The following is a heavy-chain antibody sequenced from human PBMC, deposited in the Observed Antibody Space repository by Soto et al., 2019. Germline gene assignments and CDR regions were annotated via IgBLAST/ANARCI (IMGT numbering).Heavy chain of an antibody. D-gene: IGHD6-19*01. J-gene: IGHJ6*02. CDR1: GGSISSYY. Sequence: SETLSLTCTVSGGSISSYYWSWIRQPPGKGLEWIGYIYYSGSTNYNPSLKSRVTISVDTSKNQFSLKLSSVTAAGTAVYYCARVLIGSSGPDPYYYYYYGMDVWGQGTTVTVSS. V-gene: IGHV4-59*01. CDR2: IYYSGST. CDR3: ARVLIGSSGPDPYYYYYYGMDV.